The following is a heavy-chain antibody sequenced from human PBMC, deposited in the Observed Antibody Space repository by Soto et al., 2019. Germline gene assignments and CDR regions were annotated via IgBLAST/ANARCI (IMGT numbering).Heavy chain of an antibody. CDR1: GGSISSGDYY. Sequence: SETLSLTCTVSGGSISSGDYYWSWIRQPPGKGLEWIGYIYYSGSTYYNPSLKSRVTISVDTSKNQFSLKLSSVTAADTAAYYCARGSYYYGMDVWGQGTTVTVSS. V-gene: IGHV4-30-4*01. CDR2: IYYSGST. CDR3: ARGSYYYGMDV. J-gene: IGHJ6*02.